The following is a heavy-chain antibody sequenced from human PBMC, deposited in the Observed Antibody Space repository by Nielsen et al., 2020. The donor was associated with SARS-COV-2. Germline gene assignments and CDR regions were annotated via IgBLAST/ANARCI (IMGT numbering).Heavy chain of an antibody. D-gene: IGHD5-18*01. V-gene: IGHV1-69*13. CDR3: ARWADVDTAMVNDAFDI. CDR1: GYTFTSYY. J-gene: IGHJ3*02. Sequence: SVKVSCKASGYTFTSYYMHWVRQAPGQGLEWMGGIIPIFGTANYAQKFQGRVTITADESTSTAYMELSSLRSEDTAVYYCARWADVDTAMVNDAFDIWGQGTMVTVSS. CDR2: IIPIFGTA.